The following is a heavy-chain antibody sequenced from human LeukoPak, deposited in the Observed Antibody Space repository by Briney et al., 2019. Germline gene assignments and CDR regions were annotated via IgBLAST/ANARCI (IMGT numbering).Heavy chain of an antibody. CDR1: GFTFSAFA. CDR2: ISGSGGST. J-gene: IGHJ6*02. Sequence: PGGSLRLSCAASGFTFSAFAMTWVRQAPGKGLEWVSAISGSGGSTYYADSVKGRFTISRDNSKNTLYLQMNSLRAEDTAVYYCARSPRSSSFVYYYGMDVWGQGTTVTVSS. CDR3: ARSPRSSSFVYYYGMDV. V-gene: IGHV3-23*01. D-gene: IGHD6-13*01.